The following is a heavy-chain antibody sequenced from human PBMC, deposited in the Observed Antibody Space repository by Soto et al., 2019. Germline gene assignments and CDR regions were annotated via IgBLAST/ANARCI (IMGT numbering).Heavy chain of an antibody. CDR1: TFTFSYFC. V-gene: IGHV3-30*18. J-gene: IGHJ4*02. Sequence: GGSLILSCAGPTFTFSYFCFHWVRQAPGKGLEWVAMISYDGSDQYYGDSVQGRFTISRDDSKNTVYLQMNSLRPEDTAMYYCAKSTYCNGGSCFPQYWGPGTLVTVSS. D-gene: IGHD2-15*01. CDR2: ISYDGSDQ. CDR3: AKSTYCNGGSCFPQY.